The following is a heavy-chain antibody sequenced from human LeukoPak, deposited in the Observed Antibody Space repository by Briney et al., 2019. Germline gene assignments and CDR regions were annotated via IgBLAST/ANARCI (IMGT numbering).Heavy chain of an antibody. CDR3: AKKGVVPAAEFDY. D-gene: IGHD2-2*01. Sequence: GGSLRLSCAASGFTFSSYGMHWVRQAPGKGLEWVAFIRYDGSNKYYADSVKGRFTISRDNSKNTLYLQMNSLRAEDTAVYYCAKKGVVPAAEFDYWGQGTLVTVSS. V-gene: IGHV3-30*02. J-gene: IGHJ4*02. CDR1: GFTFSSYG. CDR2: IRYDGSNK.